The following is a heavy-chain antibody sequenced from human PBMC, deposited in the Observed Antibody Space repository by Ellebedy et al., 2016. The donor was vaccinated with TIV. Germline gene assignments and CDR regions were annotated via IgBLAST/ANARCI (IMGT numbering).Heavy chain of an antibody. J-gene: IGHJ5*02. CDR1: RFTFTSYA. CDR3: ARDPGGGGNYGDNWFDP. V-gene: IGHV3-66*01. CDR2: VYKDGGT. Sequence: GGSLRLSCVASRFTFTSYAMNWVRQAPGKGLEWVSIVYKDGGTNYTDSALGRFTISRDNSENTRYLQMDSLRAEDTAVYYCARDPGGGGNYGDNWFDPWGQGTLVTVSS. D-gene: IGHD4-17*01.